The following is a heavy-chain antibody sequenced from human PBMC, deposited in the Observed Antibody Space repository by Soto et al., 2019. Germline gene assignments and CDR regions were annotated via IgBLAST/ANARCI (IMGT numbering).Heavy chain of an antibody. CDR3: ARLGLLGGYDPNSYYGMDV. CDR1: GGSISSSSYY. Sequence: PSETLSLTCTVSGGSISSSSYYWGWIRQPPGKGLEWIGSIYYSGSTYYNPSLKSRVTISVDTSKNQFSLKLSSVTAADTAVYYCARLGLLGGYDPNSYYGMDVWGQGTTVTVSS. CDR2: IYYSGST. D-gene: IGHD5-12*01. V-gene: IGHV4-39*01. J-gene: IGHJ6*02.